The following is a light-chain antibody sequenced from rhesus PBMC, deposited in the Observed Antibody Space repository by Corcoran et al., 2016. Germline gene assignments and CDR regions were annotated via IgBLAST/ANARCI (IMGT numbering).Light chain of an antibody. CDR2: DAS. Sequence: DIQLTQSPSSLSASVGDRVTITCRASQGISSCLAWSQQKSGKAPKLLIYDASNLQSGVPSRCSGSGSGREFTRTSSSLQPKDVATYFCQQGNSYPWKFGQGTKVEIK. CDR1: QGISSC. J-gene: IGKJ1*01. CDR3: QQGNSYPWK. V-gene: IGKV1-38*01.